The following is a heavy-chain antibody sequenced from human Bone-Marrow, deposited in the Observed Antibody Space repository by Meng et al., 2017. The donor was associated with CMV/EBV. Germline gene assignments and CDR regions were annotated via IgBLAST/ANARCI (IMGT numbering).Heavy chain of an antibody. CDR2: IIPIFGTA. Sequence: SGKVSCKASGGTFSSYAISWVRQAPGQGLEWMGGIIPIFGTANYAQKFQGGVTITTDESTSTAYMELSSLRSEDTAVYYCARDMSNWGFYYGMDVWGQGNTVTVAS. CDR3: ARDMSNWGFYYGMDV. V-gene: IGHV1-69*05. D-gene: IGHD7-27*01. CDR1: GGTFSSYA. J-gene: IGHJ6*02.